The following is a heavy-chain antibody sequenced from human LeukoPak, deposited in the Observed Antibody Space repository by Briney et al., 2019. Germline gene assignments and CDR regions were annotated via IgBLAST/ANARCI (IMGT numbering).Heavy chain of an antibody. CDR1: EFTFGSSA. J-gene: IGHJ6*03. Sequence: PGGSLRLSCAASEFTFGSSAMSWVRQAPGKGLEWVSVISGSGGSPYYADSVKGRFTISRDNSKNTLYLQMNSLRAEDTAVYYCAKVPGAYSGSPYYMDVWGKGTTVTVSS. D-gene: IGHD6-6*01. CDR3: AKVPGAYSGSPYYMDV. CDR2: ISGSGGSP. V-gene: IGHV3-23*01.